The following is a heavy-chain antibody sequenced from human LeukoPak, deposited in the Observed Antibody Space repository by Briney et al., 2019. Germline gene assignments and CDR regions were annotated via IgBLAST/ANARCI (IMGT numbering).Heavy chain of an antibody. Sequence: PGGSLRLSCAASGFTFSSYGMHWVRQAPGKGLEWVAFIRYDGSNKYYADSVKGRFTISRDNSKNTLYLQMNSLRAEDTAVYYCARDVRVVVKGTFDYWGQGTLVTVSS. CDR2: IRYDGSNK. V-gene: IGHV3-30*02. D-gene: IGHD3-10*02. CDR1: GFTFSSYG. CDR3: ARDVRVVVKGTFDY. J-gene: IGHJ4*02.